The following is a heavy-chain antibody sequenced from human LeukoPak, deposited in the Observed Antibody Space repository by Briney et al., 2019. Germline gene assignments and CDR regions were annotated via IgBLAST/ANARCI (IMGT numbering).Heavy chain of an antibody. D-gene: IGHD3-16*02. V-gene: IGHV3-23*01. CDR3: AKDVRGGDRAIVPIDY. CDR1: GSTFSIYA. CDR2: ISGDGDST. J-gene: IGHJ4*02. Sequence: GGSLRLSCAASGSTFSIYAMSWVRQAPGKGLEWVSTISGDGDSTYYADSVKGRFTISRDNSKNTVYLQMNSLRVEDTAIYYCAKDVRGGDRAIVPIDYWGQGTLVTVSS.